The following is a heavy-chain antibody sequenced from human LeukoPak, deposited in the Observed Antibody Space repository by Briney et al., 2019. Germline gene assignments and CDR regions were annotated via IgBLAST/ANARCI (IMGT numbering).Heavy chain of an antibody. D-gene: IGHD3-3*01. J-gene: IGHJ4*02. CDR1: GFTFSSYS. CDR3: ARVLSGYSFPSYFDY. V-gene: IGHV3-48*04. CDR2: ISSGSGTM. Sequence: GGSLRLSCAASGFTFSSYSMNWVRQAPGKGLEWVSYISSGSGTMYYADSVKGRFTISRDNAKNSLYLQMNSLRAEDTAVYYCARVLSGYSFPSYFDYWGQGTLVTVSS.